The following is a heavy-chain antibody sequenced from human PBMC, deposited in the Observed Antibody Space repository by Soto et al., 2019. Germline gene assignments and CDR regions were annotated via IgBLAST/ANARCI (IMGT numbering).Heavy chain of an antibody. J-gene: IGHJ5*02. CDR1: GGSISSYY. Sequence: LSLTCTVSGGSISSYYWSWIRQPPGKGLEWIGYIYYSGSTNYNPSLKSRVTISVDTSKNQFSLKLSSVTAADTAVYYCAREFFGAGNWFDPWGRGTLVTVSS. D-gene: IGHD3-3*01. CDR2: IYYSGST. CDR3: AREFFGAGNWFDP. V-gene: IGHV4-59*01.